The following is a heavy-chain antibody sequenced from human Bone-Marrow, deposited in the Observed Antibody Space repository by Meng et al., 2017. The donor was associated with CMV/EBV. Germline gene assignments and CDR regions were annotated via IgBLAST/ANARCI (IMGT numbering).Heavy chain of an antibody. CDR2: INHSGST. D-gene: IGHD2-2*01. Sequence: SETLSLTCAVYGGSFSGYYWSWIRQPPGKGLEWIGEINHSGSTNYNPSLKSRVTISVDTSKNQFSLKLSSVTAADTAVYYCARAPSECTSCEDWFDPWGQGTLVTVSS. CDR1: GGSFSGYY. J-gene: IGHJ5*02. CDR3: ARAPSECTSCEDWFDP. V-gene: IGHV4-34*01.